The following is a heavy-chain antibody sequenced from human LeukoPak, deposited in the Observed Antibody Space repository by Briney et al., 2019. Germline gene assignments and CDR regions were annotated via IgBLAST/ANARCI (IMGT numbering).Heavy chain of an antibody. V-gene: IGHV3-21*01. CDR2: ISSSSSYI. J-gene: IGHJ4*02. D-gene: IGHD4-17*01. CDR1: GFTFSSYS. Sequence: PGGSLRLSCAASGFTFSSYSMNWVRQAPGKGLEWVSSISSSSSYIYYADSVKGRFTISRDNAKNSLYLQMNSLRAEDTAAYYCAKVLDATVTFFDYWGQGTLVTVSS. CDR3: AKVLDATVTFFDY.